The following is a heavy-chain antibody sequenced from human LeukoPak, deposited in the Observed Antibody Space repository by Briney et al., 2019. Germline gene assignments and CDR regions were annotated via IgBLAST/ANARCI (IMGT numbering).Heavy chain of an antibody. CDR1: GGSFSGYY. CDR3: AIGGTTVTTYYYYYMDV. V-gene: IGHV4-34*01. Sequence: PSETLSLTCAVYGGSFSGYYWSWIRQPPGKGLEWIGEINHSGSTNYNPSPKSRVTISVDTSKNQFSLKLSSVTAADTAVYYCAIGGTTVTTYYYYYMDVWGKGTTVTVSS. D-gene: IGHD4-17*01. J-gene: IGHJ6*03. CDR2: INHSGST.